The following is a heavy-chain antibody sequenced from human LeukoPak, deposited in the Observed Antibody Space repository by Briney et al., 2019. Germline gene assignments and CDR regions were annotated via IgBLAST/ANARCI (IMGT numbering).Heavy chain of an antibody. D-gene: IGHD2-15*01. CDR1: GFTFSNAW. J-gene: IGHJ4*02. V-gene: IGHV3-74*01. CDR2: INTDGSGT. Sequence: GSLRLSCAASGFTFSNAWMSWVRQAPGKGLVWVSRINTDGSGTSYADSVKGRFTISRDNPKTTMNLQMNSLRAEDTAVYYCAKGGGSIGRSYYFDYWGQGTLVTVSS. CDR3: AKGGGSIGRSYYFDY.